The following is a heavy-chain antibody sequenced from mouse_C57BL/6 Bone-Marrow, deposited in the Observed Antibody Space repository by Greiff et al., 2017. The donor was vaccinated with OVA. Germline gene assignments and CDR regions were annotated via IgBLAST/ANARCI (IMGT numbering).Heavy chain of an antibody. CDR3: ARGVYYAMEY. Sequence: VKLQQSGAELVRPGTSVKVSCKASGYAFTNYLIEWVKQRPGQGLEWIGVINPGGGGTNYNEKFKGKATLTADKSSSTAYMQLSSLTSEDSAVYFCARGVYYAMEYWGQGTSVTVSS. J-gene: IGHJ4*01. CDR1: GYAFTNYL. CDR2: INPGGGGT. V-gene: IGHV1-54*01.